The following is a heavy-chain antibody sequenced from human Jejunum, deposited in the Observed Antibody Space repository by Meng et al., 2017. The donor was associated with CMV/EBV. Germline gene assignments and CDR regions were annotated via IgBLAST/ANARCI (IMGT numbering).Heavy chain of an antibody. V-gene: IGHV1-2*02. CDR3: ARARPYLNWFDP. D-gene: IGHD2-8*01. CDR1: GYPFTGYY. J-gene: IGHJ5*02. Sequence: ASGYPFTGYYMPWVRPAPGQGLEWMGWINPNSGGTNYALKFQGRVTMTRDTSISTAYVELNRLRSDDTAIYYCARARPYLNWFDPWGQGTLVTVSS. CDR2: INPNSGGT.